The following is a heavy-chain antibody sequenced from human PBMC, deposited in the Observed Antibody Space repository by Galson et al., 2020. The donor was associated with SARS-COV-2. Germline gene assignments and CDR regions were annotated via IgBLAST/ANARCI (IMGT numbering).Heavy chain of an antibody. CDR2: IYYSGST. CDR1: GGSISSSSYY. V-gene: IGHV4-39*07. D-gene: IGHD3-3*01. Sequence: SQTHSLTCTVSGGSISSSSYYWGWIRQPPGKGLEWIGSIYYSGSTYYNPSLKSRVTISVDTSKNQFSLKLSSVTAADTAVYYCAREPALYDFWSGYYTPNYYYGMDVWGQGTTVTVSS. J-gene: IGHJ6*02. CDR3: AREPALYDFWSGYYTPNYYYGMDV.